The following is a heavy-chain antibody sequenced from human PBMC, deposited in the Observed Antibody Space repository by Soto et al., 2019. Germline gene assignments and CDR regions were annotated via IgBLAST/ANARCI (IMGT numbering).Heavy chain of an antibody. CDR3: ARDPVAVTGSFVDY. Sequence: GGSPRLSCAASGFNFDIYAFHWVRQSPGKGLEWLSVISYHGREIHYADSVKGRFTISRDKSRNTIYLQMNSLTYEDTAVYYCARDPVAVTGSFVDYWGQGTLVTVSS. V-gene: IGHV3-30-3*01. J-gene: IGHJ4*02. D-gene: IGHD3-9*01. CDR2: ISYHGREI. CDR1: GFNFDIYA.